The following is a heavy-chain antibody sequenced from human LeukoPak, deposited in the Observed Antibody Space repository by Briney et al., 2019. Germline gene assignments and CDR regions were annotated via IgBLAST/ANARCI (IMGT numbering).Heavy chain of an antibody. V-gene: IGHV3-30-3*01. CDR1: GFTFSSYA. J-gene: IGHJ6*02. Sequence: PGRSLRLSCAASGFTFSSYAMHWVRQAPGKGLEWVAVISYDGSNKYYADSVKGRFTISRDNSKNTLYLQMNSLRAEDTAVYYCARAFDPHAYCSSTSCYSKYYYYYYGMDVWGQGTTVTVSS. D-gene: IGHD2-2*01. CDR2: ISYDGSNK. CDR3: ARAFDPHAYCSSTSCYSKYYYYYYGMDV.